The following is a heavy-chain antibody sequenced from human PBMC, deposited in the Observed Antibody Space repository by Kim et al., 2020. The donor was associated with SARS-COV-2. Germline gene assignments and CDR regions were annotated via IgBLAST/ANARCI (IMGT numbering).Heavy chain of an antibody. V-gene: IGHV3-74*01. CDR3: ERELPVYSCFDY. D-gene: IGHD5-18*01. J-gene: IGHJ4*02. Sequence: YADPVKGRFTITRDNAKNTLYLHMNRRRAEDTAVYYCERELPVYSCFDYWGQGTLVTVSS.